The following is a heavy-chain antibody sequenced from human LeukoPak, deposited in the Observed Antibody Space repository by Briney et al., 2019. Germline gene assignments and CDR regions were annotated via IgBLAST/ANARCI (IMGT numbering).Heavy chain of an antibody. CDR1: GFTFSSYS. V-gene: IGHV3-48*01. D-gene: IGHD2/OR15-2a*01. J-gene: IGHJ4*02. Sequence: GGSLRLSCAASGFTFSSYSMNWVRQAPGKGLEWVSYISSSSSTIYYADSVKGRFTISRDNAKNSLYLQMNSLRAEDTAVYYCARDHVIPDWGQGTLVTVSS. CDR3: ARDHVIPD. CDR2: ISSSSSTI.